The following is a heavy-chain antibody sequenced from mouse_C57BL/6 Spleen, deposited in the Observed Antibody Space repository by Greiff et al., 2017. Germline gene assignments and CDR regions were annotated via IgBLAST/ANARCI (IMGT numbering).Heavy chain of an antibody. CDR3: AREGDYDEFDY. CDR2: IDPSDSET. CDR1: GYTFTSYW. J-gene: IGHJ2*01. Sequence: VQLKQPGAELVRPGSSVKLSCKASGYTFTSYWMHWVKQRPIQGLEWIGNIDPSDSETHYNQKFKDKATLTVDKSSSTAYMQLSSLTSEDSAVYYCAREGDYDEFDYWGQGTTLTVSS. D-gene: IGHD2-4*01. V-gene: IGHV1-52*01.